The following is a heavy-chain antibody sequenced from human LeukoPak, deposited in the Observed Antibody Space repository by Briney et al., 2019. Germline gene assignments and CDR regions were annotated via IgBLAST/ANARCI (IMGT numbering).Heavy chain of an antibody. V-gene: IGHV1-18*01. J-gene: IGHJ3*02. CDR2: VSPYNGNT. CDR3: ARVRYNWNDGVLAFDI. Sequence: GASVRVSCKTSGYTFTDYDITWVRQAPGQGLEWMGRVSPYNGNTYYSQRFQDRVIITKDTSTGTAYMDLRDLRTDDTAMYYCARVRYNWNDGVLAFDIWGQGTMVTVSS. CDR1: GYTFTDYD. D-gene: IGHD1-1*01.